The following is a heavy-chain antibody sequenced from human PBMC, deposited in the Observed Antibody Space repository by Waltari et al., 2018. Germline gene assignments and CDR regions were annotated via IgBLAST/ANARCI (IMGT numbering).Heavy chain of an antibody. CDR2: IIPIFGTA. CDR3: ARAYYYDSSGYYRWYFDL. V-gene: IGHV1-69*01. D-gene: IGHD3-22*01. J-gene: IGHJ2*01. Sequence: QVQLVQSGAEVKKPGSSVKVSCKASGGTFSSYAISWVRQAPGHGLEWMGGIIPIFGTANYAQKFQGRVTITADESTSTAYMELSSLRSEDTAVYYCARAYYYDSSGYYRWYFDLWGRGTLVTVSS. CDR1: GGTFSSYA.